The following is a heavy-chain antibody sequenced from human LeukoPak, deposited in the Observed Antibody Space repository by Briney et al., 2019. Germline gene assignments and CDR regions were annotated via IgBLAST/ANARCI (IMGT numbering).Heavy chain of an antibody. CDR2: INTDGSNT. Sequence: PGGSLRLSCAASGFTFSTYWMHWVRQAPGKGLVWVSRINTDGSNTTYADSVKGRFTISRDNAKNTLCLQMNSLRAEDTTVYYCARGGTYYHLDYWGQGTLVTVSS. D-gene: IGHD3-10*01. CDR1: GFTFSTYW. V-gene: IGHV3-74*03. J-gene: IGHJ4*02. CDR3: ARGGTYYHLDY.